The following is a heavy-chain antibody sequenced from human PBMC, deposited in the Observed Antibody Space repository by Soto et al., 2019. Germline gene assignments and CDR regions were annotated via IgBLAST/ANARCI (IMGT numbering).Heavy chain of an antibody. Sequence: PGESLKISCTGSGYSFSTYWIAWVRQMPGKGLEWIGIIYPGDSDTRYSPSFQGQVTISADTSTKTAYLQWSSLKASDTAIYYCARLPQFLGFEALTSRAYHLTYWGRGTLVTVSS. V-gene: IGHV5-51*01. CDR2: IYPGDSDT. D-gene: IGHD2-2*01. J-gene: IGHJ4*02. CDR3: ARLPQFLGFEALTSRAYHLTY. CDR1: GYSFSTYW.